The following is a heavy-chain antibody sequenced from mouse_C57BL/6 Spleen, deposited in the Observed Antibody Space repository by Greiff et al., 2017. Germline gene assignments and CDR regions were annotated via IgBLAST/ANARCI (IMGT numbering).Heavy chain of an antibody. CDR2: IYPGDGDT. CDR1: GYAFSSYW. V-gene: IGHV1-80*01. CDR3: ARRRLDDGYQEYFDV. J-gene: IGHJ1*03. D-gene: IGHD2-3*01. Sequence: QVHVKQSGAELVKPGASVKISCKASGYAFSSYWMNWVKQRPGKGLEWIGQIYPGDGDTNYNGKFKGKATLTADKSSSTAYMQRSSLTSEDSAVYLCARRRLDDGYQEYFDVWGTGTTVTVSS.